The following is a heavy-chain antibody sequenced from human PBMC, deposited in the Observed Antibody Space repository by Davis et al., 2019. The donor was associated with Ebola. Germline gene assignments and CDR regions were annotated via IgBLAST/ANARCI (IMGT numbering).Heavy chain of an antibody. D-gene: IGHD4-11*01. J-gene: IGHJ4*02. V-gene: IGHV1-2*06. Sequence: ASVKVSCKASGYTFTGYNVHWVRQAPGQGLEWMGRIITSSGGTNYAQKFQGMVTMTRDTSISTVYMELSSLRYDDTADYYCARGHNYAHEYWGQGTLVTVSS. CDR3: ARGHNYAHEY. CDR1: GYTFTGYN. CDR2: IITSSGGT.